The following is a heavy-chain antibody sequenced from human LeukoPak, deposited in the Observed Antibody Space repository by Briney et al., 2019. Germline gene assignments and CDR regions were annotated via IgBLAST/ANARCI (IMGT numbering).Heavy chain of an antibody. CDR1: GYTFTGYY. V-gene: IGHV1-2*02. D-gene: IGHD3-22*01. CDR2: INPNSGGT. Sequence: GASVKVSCKASGYTFTGYYMHWVRQAPGQGLEWMGWINPNSGGTNYAQKFQGRVTTTRDTSISTAYMELRSLRSDDTALYYCARDGHRMYYYGGSDYHFDYWGQGTLVTVSS. J-gene: IGHJ4*02. CDR3: ARDGHRMYYYGGSDYHFDY.